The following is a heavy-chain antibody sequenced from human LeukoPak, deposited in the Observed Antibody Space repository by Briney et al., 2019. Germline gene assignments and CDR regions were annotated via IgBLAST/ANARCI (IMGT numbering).Heavy chain of an antibody. CDR1: GFTFSSYA. V-gene: IGHV3-23*01. J-gene: IGHJ4*02. CDR3: AKGAPDYGEMVY. D-gene: IGHD4-17*01. CDR2: ISGGGGST. Sequence: GGSLRLSCAASGFTFSSYAMNWVRQAPGKGLEWVSVISGGGGSTYYADSVKGRFTISRDNSKNTLYLQMNSLRVEDTAVYYCAKGAPDYGEMVYWGQGTLVTVSS.